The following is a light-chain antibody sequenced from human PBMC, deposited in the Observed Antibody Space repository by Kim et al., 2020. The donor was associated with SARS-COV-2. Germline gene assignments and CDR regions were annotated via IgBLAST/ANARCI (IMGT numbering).Light chain of an antibody. Sequence: DIQMTQSPSSLSASVGDRVTITCRASQSIRSYLNWYQQKRGKAPKLLIYAASSLQSGVPSRFSGSGSGTDFTLTISSLQPEDCATYYCQQSYSTPYTFGQGTKLEI. CDR3: QQSYSTPYT. J-gene: IGKJ2*01. CDR1: QSIRSY. V-gene: IGKV1-39*01. CDR2: AAS.